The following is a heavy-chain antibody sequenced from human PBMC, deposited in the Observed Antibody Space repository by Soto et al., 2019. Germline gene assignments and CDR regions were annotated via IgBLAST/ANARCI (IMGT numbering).Heavy chain of an antibody. V-gene: IGHV3-66*01. Sequence: EVQLVESGGGLVQPGGSLRLSCAASGFTVSNLYMTWVRQAPGMGLQWVAVISSGGSSYYADSVKGRFTISRDNSKNTLYLEMNSLRAEDTAVYYCARDTFGGAYDFLHGGQGTLVTVSS. D-gene: IGHD3-3*01. CDR3: ARDTFGGAYDFLH. CDR2: ISSGGSS. CDR1: GFTVSNLY. J-gene: IGHJ4*02.